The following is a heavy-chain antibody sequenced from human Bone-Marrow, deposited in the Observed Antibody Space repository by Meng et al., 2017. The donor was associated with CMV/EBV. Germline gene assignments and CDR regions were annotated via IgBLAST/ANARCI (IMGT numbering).Heavy chain of an antibody. CDR2: IYYSGST. CDR3: ARGRGYQLLYKYYYYYGMDV. J-gene: IGHJ6*02. CDR1: GGSFSGYY. V-gene: IGHV4-59*01. D-gene: IGHD2-2*02. Sequence: GSLRLSCAVYGGSFSGYYWSWIRQPPGKGLEWIGYIYYSGSTNYNPSLKSRVTISVDTSKNQFSLKLSSVTAADTAVYYCARGRGYQLLYKYYYYYGMDVWGQGTTVTVSS.